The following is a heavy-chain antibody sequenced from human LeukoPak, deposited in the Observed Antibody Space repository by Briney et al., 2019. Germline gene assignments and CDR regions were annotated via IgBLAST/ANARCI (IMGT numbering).Heavy chain of an antibody. J-gene: IGHJ4*02. CDR2: VDYSGSP. CDR1: SGSISSYY. D-gene: IGHD6-13*01. CDR3: ARHGVSWTFDY. V-gene: IGHV4-59*08. Sequence: SETLSLTCTVSSGSISSYYWGWIRQPPGKGLEWIGFVDYSGSPYYNLSSKSRVTISVDTSKNQFSLRLRSVTAADTAVYYCARHGVSWTFDYWGQGTLVTVSS.